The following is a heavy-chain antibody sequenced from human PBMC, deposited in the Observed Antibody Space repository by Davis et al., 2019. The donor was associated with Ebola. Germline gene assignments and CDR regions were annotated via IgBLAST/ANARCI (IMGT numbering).Heavy chain of an antibody. CDR2: INSDGSST. D-gene: IGHD6-6*01. J-gene: IGHJ6*03. Sequence: PGGSLRLSCAASGFTFSSYWMHWVRQAPGKGLVWVSRINSDGSSTSYADSVKGRFTISRDNAKNTLYLQMNSLRAEDTAVYYCARGGHSSSRGYYYYYMDVWGKGTTVTVSS. CDR3: ARGGHSSSRGYYYYYMDV. CDR1: GFTFSSYW. V-gene: IGHV3-74*01.